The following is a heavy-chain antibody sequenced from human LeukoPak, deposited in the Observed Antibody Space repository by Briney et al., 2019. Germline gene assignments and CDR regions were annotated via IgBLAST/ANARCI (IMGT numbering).Heavy chain of an antibody. J-gene: IGHJ4*02. CDR2: ISYDGSNK. D-gene: IGHD6-19*01. CDR3: AKGERLAVAGPTAVDY. Sequence: GGSLRLSCAASGFTFSSYGMHWVRQAPGKGLEWVAVISYDGSNKYYADSVKGRFTISRDNSKNTLYLQMNSLRAEDTAVYYCAKGERLAVAGPTAVDYWGQGTLVTVSS. CDR1: GFTFSSYG. V-gene: IGHV3-30*18.